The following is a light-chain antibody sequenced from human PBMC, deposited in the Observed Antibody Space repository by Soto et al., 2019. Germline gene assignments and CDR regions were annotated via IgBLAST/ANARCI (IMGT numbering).Light chain of an antibody. J-gene: IGLJ7*01. CDR2: EVS. CDR3: CSYGGSRAV. V-gene: IGLV2-23*02. CDR1: SSDVGSHNL. Sequence: QSALTQPASVSGSPGQSITISCTGTSSDVGSHNLVSWYQQHPGQAPKLMIYEVSKRPLGVSARFSASKSGNTASLTISGLQAEDEADYYCCSYGGSRAVFGGGTQLTVX.